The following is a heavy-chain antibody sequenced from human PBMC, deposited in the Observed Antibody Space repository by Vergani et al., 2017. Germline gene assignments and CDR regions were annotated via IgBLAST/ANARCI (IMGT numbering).Heavy chain of an antibody. J-gene: IGHJ6*03. CDR1: GFTFSSYS. V-gene: IGHV3-48*01. CDR2: ISSSSSTI. D-gene: IGHD6-13*01. Sequence: EVQLVESGGGLVQPGGSLRLSCAASGFTFSSYSMNWVRQAPGKGLEWVSYISSSSSTIYYADSVKGRFTISRDNAKNSLYLQMNSLRAEDTAVYYCARVITSSSWVYYYYYYMDVWGKGTTVTVSS. CDR3: ARVITSSSWVYYYYYYMDV.